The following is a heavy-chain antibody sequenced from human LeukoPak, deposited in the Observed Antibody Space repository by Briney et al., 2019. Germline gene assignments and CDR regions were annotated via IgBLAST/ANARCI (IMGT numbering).Heavy chain of an antibody. CDR3: AKDSGYSYGWVFDY. D-gene: IGHD5-18*01. J-gene: IGHJ4*02. CDR1: GFIFSNYG. CDR2: ISYDGSNK. V-gene: IGHV3-30*18. Sequence: PGGSLRLSCATSGFIFSNYGMHWVRQAPGKGLEWAAVISYDGSNKYYADSVKGRFTISRDNSKNTLYLQMNSLRAEDTAVYYCAKDSGYSYGWVFDYWGQGTLVTVSS.